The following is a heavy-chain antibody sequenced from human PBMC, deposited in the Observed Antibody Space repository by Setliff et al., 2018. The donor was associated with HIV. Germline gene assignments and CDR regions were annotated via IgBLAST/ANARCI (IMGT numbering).Heavy chain of an antibody. CDR1: GYSFTTYW. V-gene: IGHV5-51*01. CDR3: ARHDYSDSRGYFDS. CDR2: IYPTDSDT. Sequence: PGESLKISCEASGYSFTTYWIGWVRQMPGKGLEWMGIIYPTDSDTRYSPSFQGHVTFSVDTSISTAYLQWNSLNASDTAIYYCARHDYSDSRGYFDSWGQGTLVTVSS. D-gene: IGHD3-22*01. J-gene: IGHJ4*02.